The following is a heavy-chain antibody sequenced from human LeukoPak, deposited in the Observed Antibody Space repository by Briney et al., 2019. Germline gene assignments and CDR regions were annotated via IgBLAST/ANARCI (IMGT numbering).Heavy chain of an antibody. J-gene: IGHJ3*01. D-gene: IGHD6-13*01. CDR2: ISGSGGTT. CDR1: GFTFSSFE. Sequence: PGGSLKLSCAASGFTFSSFEMNWVRQAPGKGLEWVSSISGSGGTTYYADSVKGRFTISRDNSRNTLYLQMNSLRAEDTALYYCAKDDGIVAAPGAFDVWGQGTMVTVSS. V-gene: IGHV3-23*01. CDR3: AKDDGIVAAPGAFDV.